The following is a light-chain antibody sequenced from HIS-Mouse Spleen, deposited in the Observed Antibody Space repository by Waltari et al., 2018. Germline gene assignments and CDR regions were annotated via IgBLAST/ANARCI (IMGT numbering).Light chain of an antibody. V-gene: IGKV1-5*03. CDR2: KAS. Sequence: DIQMTQSPSTLSASVGNRVTIPCRASQSISSWLAWYQQKPRKAPKLLIYKASSLESGVPSRFSGSGSGTEFTLTISSLQPDDFATYYCQQYRTFGQGTKVEIK. CDR1: QSISSW. CDR3: QQYRT. J-gene: IGKJ1*01.